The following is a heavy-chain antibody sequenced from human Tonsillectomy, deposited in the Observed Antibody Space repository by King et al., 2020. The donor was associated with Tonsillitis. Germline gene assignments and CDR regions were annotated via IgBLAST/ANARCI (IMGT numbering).Heavy chain of an antibody. D-gene: IGHD4/OR15-4a*01. J-gene: IGHJ6*03. Sequence: VQLVESGGGLVQPGGSLRLSCAASGFTFNTYAMSWVRQAPGKGLEWVSPISGSGENTYYADSVKSRFTISRDNSKNTLYLQMNSLRAEDTAVYYGATHDYGDYYSYMDVWGKGTTVTVSS. CDR2: ISGSGENT. CDR3: ATHDYGDYYSYMDV. V-gene: IGHV3-23*04. CDR1: GFTFNTYA.